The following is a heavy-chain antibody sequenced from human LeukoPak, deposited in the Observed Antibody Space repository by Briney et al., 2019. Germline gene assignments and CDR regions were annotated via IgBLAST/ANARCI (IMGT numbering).Heavy chain of an antibody. CDR2: ISYDGSNK. CDR1: GFTFSSYA. CDR3: ASGSSSSWYYYGARFDY. Sequence: PGRSLRLSCAASGFTFSSYAMHWVRQAPGKGLEWVAVISYDGSNKYYADSVKGRFTISRDNSKNTLYLQMNSLRAEDTAVYYCASGSSSSWYYYGARFDYWGQGTLVTVSS. V-gene: IGHV3-30-3*01. D-gene: IGHD6-13*01. J-gene: IGHJ4*02.